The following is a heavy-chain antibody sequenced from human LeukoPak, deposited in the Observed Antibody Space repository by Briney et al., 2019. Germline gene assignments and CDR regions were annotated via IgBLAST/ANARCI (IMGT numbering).Heavy chain of an antibody. D-gene: IGHD5-18*01. J-gene: IGHJ4*02. CDR1: GYSISSGYY. CDR2: IYHSGST. V-gene: IGHV4-38-2*02. Sequence: SETLSLTCTVSGYSISSGYYWGWIRPPPGKGLEWIGSIYHSGSTYYNPSLKSRVTISVDTSKNQFSLKLSSVTAADTAVYYCARDRTLSGYSYGYIPYYFDYWGQGTLVTVSS. CDR3: ARDRTLSGYSYGYIPYYFDY.